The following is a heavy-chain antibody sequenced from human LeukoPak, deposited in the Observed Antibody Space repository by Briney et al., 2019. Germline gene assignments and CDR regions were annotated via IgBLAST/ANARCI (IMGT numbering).Heavy chain of an antibody. D-gene: IGHD1-26*01. CDR2: MNPSSGAT. J-gene: IGHJ4*02. V-gene: IGHV1-8*02. CDR3: ARAGIGGNVNFDL. CDR1: GYIFTSYD. Sequence: ASVKVSCKASGYIFTSYDINWVRQAAGQGLDWIGWMNPSSGATDYTQKFKGRVTFTRDTSTSTAYMELSSLGSEDTAVYYCARAGIGGNVNFDLWGQGTLVTVSS.